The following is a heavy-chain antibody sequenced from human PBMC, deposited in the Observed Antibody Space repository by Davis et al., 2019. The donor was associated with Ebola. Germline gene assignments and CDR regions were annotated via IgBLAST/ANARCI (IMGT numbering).Heavy chain of an antibody. D-gene: IGHD5-18*01. V-gene: IGHV4-38-2*02. J-gene: IGHJ6*02. CDR3: ARYSYGYSGVYYSYHGMDV. CDR2: IYHSGSA. CDR1: GHSINSGYY. Sequence: SETLSLTCTVSGHSINSGYYWGWIRQPPGEGLEWIGYIYHSGSAYYNPSLKSRVTMSVDRSMNHFSLRLTSVTAADAAVYYCARYSYGYSGVYYSYHGMDVWGRGTTVAVSS.